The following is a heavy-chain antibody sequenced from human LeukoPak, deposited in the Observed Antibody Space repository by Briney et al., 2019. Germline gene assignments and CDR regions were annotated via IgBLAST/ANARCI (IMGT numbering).Heavy chain of an antibody. CDR2: IYTSGST. J-gene: IGHJ4*02. Sequence: PSETLSLTCTVSGGSISSYYWSWIRQPPGKGLEWIGYIYTSGSTKYNPSLKSRVTISVDTSKNRISLKLTSVTAADTAVYYCARNVGWYSHDSWGQGTLVTVSS. V-gene: IGHV4-4*09. CDR1: GGSISSYY. D-gene: IGHD6-19*01. CDR3: ARNVGWYSHDS.